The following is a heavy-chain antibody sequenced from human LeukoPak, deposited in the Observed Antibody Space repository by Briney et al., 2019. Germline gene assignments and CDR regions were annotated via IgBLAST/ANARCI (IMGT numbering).Heavy chain of an antibody. CDR1: GFTFSSYT. J-gene: IGHJ4*02. CDR2: ISSSSSYI. V-gene: IGHV3-21*01. Sequence: GGSLGLSCAASGFTFSSYTMNWVRQAPGKGLEWVSSISSSSSYIYYADSVKGRFTISRDNAKNSLYLQMNSLRAEDTAVYYCARGGSGSYLHWGQGTLVTVSS. D-gene: IGHD3-10*01. CDR3: ARGGSGSYLH.